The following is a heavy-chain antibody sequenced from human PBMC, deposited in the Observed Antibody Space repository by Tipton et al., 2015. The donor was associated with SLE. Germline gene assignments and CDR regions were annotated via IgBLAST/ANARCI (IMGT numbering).Heavy chain of an antibody. D-gene: IGHD1-26*01. J-gene: IGHJ4*02. V-gene: IGHV3-7*01. CDR2: IKQDGGEQ. CDR3: AREGGSYYPSSYFDY. CDR1: GFTFSTYW. Sequence: SLRLSCAASGFTFSTYWMSWVRQAPGKGLEWVANIKQDGGEQNYVDSVKGRLIISRDNAKNALYLQMNNLRAEDTALYYCAREGGSYYPSSYFDYWGQGTLVTVSS.